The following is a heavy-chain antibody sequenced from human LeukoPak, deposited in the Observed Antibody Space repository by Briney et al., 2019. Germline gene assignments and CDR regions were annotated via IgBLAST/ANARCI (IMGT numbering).Heavy chain of an antibody. V-gene: IGHV3-23*01. CDR3: ANFVDTSMGGNDY. CDR1: GFIFSSHA. J-gene: IGHJ4*02. CDR2: ITADSYCT. Sequence: GGSLSLSCAASGFIFSSHAMRCLRHATGKGLEWVSPITADSYCTYYAESVQRRFTISRENSKNTLYLQMNSLRAEDTALYYCANFVDTSMGGNDYWGQGSLVTVSS. D-gene: IGHD5-18*01.